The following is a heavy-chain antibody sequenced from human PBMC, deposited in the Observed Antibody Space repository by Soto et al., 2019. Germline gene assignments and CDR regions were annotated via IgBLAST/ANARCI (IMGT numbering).Heavy chain of an antibody. J-gene: IGHJ4*02. D-gene: IGHD3-10*01. CDR3: AGGGQYYGSGSYRL. CDR1: GGSFSGYY. CDR2: INHSGST. Sequence: QVQLQQWGAGLLKPSETLSLTCAVYGGSFSGYYWSWIRQPPGKGLEWIGEINHSGSTNYNPSLKRRVTISVDTSKSQLSLRLSSVTAADTAVYYCAGGGQYYGSGSYRLWGQGTLVTVSS. V-gene: IGHV4-34*01.